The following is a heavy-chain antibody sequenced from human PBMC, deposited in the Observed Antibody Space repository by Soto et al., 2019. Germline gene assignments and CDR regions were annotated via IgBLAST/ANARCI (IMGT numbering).Heavy chain of an antibody. CDR2: IYWNDEQ. D-gene: IGHD6-13*01. CDR1: GFSLTSGVVG. CDR3: AHRLPGPSGYDV. J-gene: IGHJ6*02. Sequence: VSRPTPVNRTQTLTLACTSPGFSLTSGVVGVGWIRQPPGEALEWLALIYWNDEQYYNPSLRNRLTITRDTSKNQVVLTMTNMDPVDTATYYCAHRLPGPSGYDVWGQGTTVTVS. V-gene: IGHV2-5*01.